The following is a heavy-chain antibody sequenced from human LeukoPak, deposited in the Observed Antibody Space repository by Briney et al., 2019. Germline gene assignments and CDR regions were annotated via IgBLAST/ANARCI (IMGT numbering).Heavy chain of an antibody. D-gene: IGHD3-9*01. V-gene: IGHV4-34*01. CDR1: GGSITGYY. CDR3: ARGNILTGYCFDF. Sequence: SETLSLTCAVYGGSITGYYWSWIRQTPGRGLEWVGEIHYTGATSYNPPLKSRATISTDTSKNQFSLRLSSVTAADTAVYYCARGNILTGYCFDFWGQGALVIVSS. CDR2: IHYTGAT. J-gene: IGHJ4*02.